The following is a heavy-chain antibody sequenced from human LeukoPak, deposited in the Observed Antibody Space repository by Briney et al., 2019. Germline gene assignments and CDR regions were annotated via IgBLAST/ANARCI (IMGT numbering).Heavy chain of an antibody. CDR3: ARSRTANWYFDL. CDR2: IYSGGGT. D-gene: IGHD1-1*01. J-gene: IGHJ2*01. CDR1: GFTVSSNY. V-gene: IGHV3-53*01. Sequence: PGGSLRLSCAASGFTVSSNYMSWVRQAPGKGLEWVSVIYSGGGTYYADSVKGRFTISRDNSKNTLYLQMNSLRAEDTAVYYCARSRTANWYFDLWGRGTLVTVSS.